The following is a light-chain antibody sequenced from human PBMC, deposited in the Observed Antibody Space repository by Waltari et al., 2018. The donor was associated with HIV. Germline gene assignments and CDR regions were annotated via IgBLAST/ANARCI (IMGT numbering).Light chain of an antibody. CDR3: CSYVTTGTWV. CDR1: CRHLRHSAL. CDR2: EVN. J-gene: IGLJ3*02. Sequence: QSALTQPAPVSASPGQSITISCPRTCRHLRHSALLPWYPQRPGKAPKLMIYEVNKWPSGVSNRFSGSKSGITASLTISGLQAEDEADYYCCSYVTTGTWVFGGGTKLTVL. V-gene: IGLV2-23*02.